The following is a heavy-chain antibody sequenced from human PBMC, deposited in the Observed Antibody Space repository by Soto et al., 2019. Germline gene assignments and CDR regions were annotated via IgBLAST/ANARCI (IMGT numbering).Heavy chain of an antibody. V-gene: IGHV4-59*01. CDR3: ATGVPLNYYGSGSYYTTNWFGP. Sequence: PSETLSLRCTVSGGSISRYYWSWLRQPPGKGLEWIGYIYYSGSTNYNPSLKSRVTISVDTSKNQFSLKLSSVTAADTAAYYCATGVPLNYYGSGSYYTTNWFGPWGQGTLVTVSS. J-gene: IGHJ5*02. D-gene: IGHD3-10*01. CDR2: IYYSGST. CDR1: GGSISRYY.